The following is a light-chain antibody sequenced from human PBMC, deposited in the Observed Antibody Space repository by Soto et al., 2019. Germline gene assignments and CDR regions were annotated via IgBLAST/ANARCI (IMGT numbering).Light chain of an antibody. CDR1: QSISSW. CDR2: DAS. V-gene: IGKV1-5*01. Sequence: PSTLSASVGDRVTITCRASQSISSWLAWYQQKPGKAPKLLIYDASNFESGVPSRFSGGGSGTEFSLTISSLQPDDFATYYCQQTNRYPITFGQGTRLEI. CDR3: QQTNRYPIT. J-gene: IGKJ5*01.